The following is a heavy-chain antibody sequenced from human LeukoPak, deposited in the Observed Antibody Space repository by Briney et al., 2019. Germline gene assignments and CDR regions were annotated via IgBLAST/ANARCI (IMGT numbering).Heavy chain of an antibody. Sequence: GGSLRLSCAASGFTFSSYAMSWVRQAPGKGLEWVSAIGGSGGSTYYADSVKGRFTISRDNSKNTLYLQMNSLRSEDTAVYYCAKVGSYGDYVFGGQGTLVTVSS. V-gene: IGHV3-23*01. CDR1: GFTFSSYA. D-gene: IGHD4-17*01. CDR2: IGGSGGST. CDR3: AKVGSYGDYVF. J-gene: IGHJ4*02.